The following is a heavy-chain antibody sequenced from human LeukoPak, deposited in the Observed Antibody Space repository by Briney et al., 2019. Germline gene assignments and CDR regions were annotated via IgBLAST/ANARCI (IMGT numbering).Heavy chain of an antibody. CDR1: GFTSSSYW. D-gene: IGHD6-6*01. CDR2: IKQDGSVE. CDR3: ARIGYSSSSFDF. Sequence: GGSLRLSCAASGFTSSSYWMSWVRQAPGKGLEWVANIKQDGSVEYYVVSVKGRLTISRDNAKESLYLQMNSLRAEDTAVYYCARIGYSSSSFDFWGQGTLVTVSS. V-gene: IGHV3-7*05. J-gene: IGHJ4*02.